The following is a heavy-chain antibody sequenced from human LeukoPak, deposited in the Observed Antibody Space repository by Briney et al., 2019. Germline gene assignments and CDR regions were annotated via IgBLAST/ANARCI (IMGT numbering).Heavy chain of an antibody. D-gene: IGHD3-22*01. J-gene: IGHJ4*02. CDR1: GFTFSSYG. CDR3: AKDRRHYSGSSGYGLEC. Sequence: PGGSLRLSCAASGFTFSSYGMNWVRQAPGKGLEWVAVIWSDGVDTYHADSVKGRFTISRDNSKNTLYLQMNSLTAEDTAVYYCAKDRRHYSGSSGYGLECWGQGTLVTVSS. CDR2: IWSDGVDT. V-gene: IGHV3-33*03.